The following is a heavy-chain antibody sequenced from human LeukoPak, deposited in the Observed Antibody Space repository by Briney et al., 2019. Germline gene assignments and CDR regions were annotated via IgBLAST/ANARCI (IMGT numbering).Heavy chain of an antibody. D-gene: IGHD3-3*01. CDR2: ISSSSSYI. CDR1: GFTFSSYS. J-gene: IGHJ4*02. CDR3: ARARVRFLEWSAFDY. Sequence: GGSPRLSCAASGFTFSSYSMNWVRQAPGKGLEWVSSISSSSSYIYYADSVKGRFTISRDNSKNTLYLQMNSLRAEDTAVYYCARARVRFLEWSAFDYWGQGTLVTVSS. V-gene: IGHV3-21*01.